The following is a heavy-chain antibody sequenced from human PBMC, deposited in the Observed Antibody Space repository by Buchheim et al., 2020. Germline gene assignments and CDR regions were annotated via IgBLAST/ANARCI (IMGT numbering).Heavy chain of an antibody. J-gene: IGHJ6*02. CDR2: INHSGST. Sequence: QVQLQQWGAGLLKPSETLSFTCAVYGGSFSGYYWSWIRQPPGKGLEWIGEINHSGSTNYNPSLKSRVTISVDTSKNQFSLKLSSVTAADTAVYYCARARPVRGIYYYYYSMDVWGQGTT. D-gene: IGHD3-10*01. CDR1: GGSFSGYY. CDR3: ARARPVRGIYYYYYSMDV. V-gene: IGHV4-34*01.